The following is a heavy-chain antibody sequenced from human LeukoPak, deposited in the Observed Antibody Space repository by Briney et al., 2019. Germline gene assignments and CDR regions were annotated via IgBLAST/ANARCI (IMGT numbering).Heavy chain of an antibody. CDR3: ASVLNYYDSSGYNY. CDR2: IIPIFGIA. D-gene: IGHD3-22*01. V-gene: IGHV1-69*04. Sequence: SVKVSCKASGGTFSSYAISWVRQAPGQGLEWMGRIIPIFGIANYAQKFQGRVTITADKSTSTAYMELSSLRSEDTAVYYCASVLNYYDSSGYNYWGQGTLVTVSS. CDR1: GGTFSSYA. J-gene: IGHJ4*02.